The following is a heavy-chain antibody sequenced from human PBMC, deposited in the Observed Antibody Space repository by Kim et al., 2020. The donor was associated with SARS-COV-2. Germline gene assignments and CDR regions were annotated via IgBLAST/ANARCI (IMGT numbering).Heavy chain of an antibody. CDR2: MNPNSGNT. D-gene: IGHD2-21*01. CDR1: GYTFTSYD. J-gene: IGHJ6*03. V-gene: IGHV1-8*01. Sequence: ASVKVSCKASGYTFTSYDINWVRQATGQGLEWMGWMNPNSGNTGYAQKFQGRVTMTRNTSISTAYMELSSLRSEDTAVYYCARGHLKSIVVVIAPRPYYYSMDVWGKGTPVTVSS. CDR3: ARGHLKSIVVVIAPRPYYYSMDV.